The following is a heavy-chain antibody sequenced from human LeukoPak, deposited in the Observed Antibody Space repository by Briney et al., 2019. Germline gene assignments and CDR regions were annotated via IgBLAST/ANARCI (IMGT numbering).Heavy chain of an antibody. D-gene: IGHD1-7*01. V-gene: IGHV3-15*04. J-gene: IGHJ6*02. CDR3: TTDEDWNYARKDV. CDR2: TVSEIDGGTT. Sequence: GGSLRLSCAASGFTFSSYAMSWVRQAPGKGLEWVGQTVSEIDGGTTDYATPVKGRFTISRDDSKSTLYLQMNSLKIEDTAVYYCTTDEDWNYARKDVWGQGATVIVSS. CDR1: GFTFSSYA.